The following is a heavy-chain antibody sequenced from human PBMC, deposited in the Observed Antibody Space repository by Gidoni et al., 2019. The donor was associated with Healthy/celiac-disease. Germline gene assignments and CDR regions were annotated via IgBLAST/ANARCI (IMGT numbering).Heavy chain of an antibody. J-gene: IGHJ5*02. Sequence: ESGPGLVKPPQTLSLTCTVSGGSISSGGYYWSWIRQHPGKGLEWIGYIYYSGSTYYNPSLKSRVTISVDTSKNQFSLKLSSVTAADTAVYYCARASRIAVAGTRWFDPWGQGTLVTVSS. V-gene: IGHV4-31*03. CDR2: IYYSGST. CDR1: GGSISSGGYY. D-gene: IGHD6-19*01. CDR3: ARASRIAVAGTRWFDP.